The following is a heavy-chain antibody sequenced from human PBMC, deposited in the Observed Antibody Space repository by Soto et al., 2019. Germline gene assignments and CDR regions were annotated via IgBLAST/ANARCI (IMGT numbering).Heavy chain of an antibody. V-gene: IGHV2-5*02. CDR2: IYWDDDR. D-gene: IGHD1-7*01. J-gene: IGHJ4*02. CDR1: GFSLTTYGVG. Sequence: QITLKESGPPLVKPTQTLKLTCTFSGFSLTTYGVGVGWVRKPPEKALEWLALIYWDDDRRYNPSLKTRLTITKDTSRNHVVLTMANMDPVDTGTYFCAHRLTLNSDWNYGRFDYWGQGALVTVSS. CDR3: AHRLTLNSDWNYGRFDY.